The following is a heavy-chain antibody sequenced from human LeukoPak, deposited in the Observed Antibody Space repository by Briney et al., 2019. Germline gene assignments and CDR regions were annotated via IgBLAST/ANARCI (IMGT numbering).Heavy chain of an antibody. CDR3: ARHGYYDISSFDY. Sequence: SETLSLTCTVSGGSITSYYWNWIRQPAGKGLEWIGRIFTGGSTNYSPSLRSRVTMSVDTSKNQFSLKLSSVTAADTAVYYCARHGYYDISSFDYWGQGTLVTVSS. CDR1: GGSITSYY. J-gene: IGHJ4*02. D-gene: IGHD3-9*01. CDR2: IFTGGST. V-gene: IGHV4-4*07.